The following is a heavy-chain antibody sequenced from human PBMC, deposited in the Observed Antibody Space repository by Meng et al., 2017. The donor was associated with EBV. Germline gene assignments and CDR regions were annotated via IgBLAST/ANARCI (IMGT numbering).Heavy chain of an antibody. V-gene: IGHV1-46*01. CDR1: GYTFTSHW. CDR2: INPSDGYT. CDR3: ARGTPGRSYSDY. Sequence: QVQLVQSGAEVKKPGAQVKVSCKASGYTFTSHWMHWVRQAPGQGLEWMGIINPSDGYTMYEQKFQGRVTVTADRPTATAYMVLRNLRSDDTAVYYCARGTPGRSYSDYWGPGTLVTVSS. D-gene: IGHD3-10*01. J-gene: IGHJ4*02.